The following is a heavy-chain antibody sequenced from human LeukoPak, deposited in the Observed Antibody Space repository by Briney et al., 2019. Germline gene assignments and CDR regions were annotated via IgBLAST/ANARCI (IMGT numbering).Heavy chain of an antibody. V-gene: IGHV3-15*01. D-gene: IGHD3-22*01. Sequence: GGSLRLSCAASGFTFSNAWMSWVRQAPGKGLEWVGRIKSKTDGATTDYAAPVKGRFTISRDDSKNTLYLQMNSLKTEDTAVYYCTTGWYYYDSSGYYYFDYWGQGTLVTVSS. J-gene: IGHJ4*02. CDR3: TTGWYYYDSSGYYYFDY. CDR2: IKSKTDGATT. CDR1: GFTFSNAW.